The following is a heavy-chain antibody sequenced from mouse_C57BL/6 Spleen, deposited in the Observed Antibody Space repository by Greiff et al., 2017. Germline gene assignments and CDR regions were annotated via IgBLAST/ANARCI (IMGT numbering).Heavy chain of an antibody. V-gene: IGHV1-22*01. CDR1: GYTFTDYN. J-gene: IGHJ3*01. Sequence: EVQLQQSGPELVKPGASVKMSCKASGYTFTDYNMHWVKQSHGKSLEWIGYINPNNGGTSYNQKFKGKATLTVNKSSSTAYMELRSLTSEDSAVYYCARPSYYYGSSSFAYWGQGTLVTVSA. D-gene: IGHD1-1*01. CDR2: INPNNGGT. CDR3: ARPSYYYGSSSFAY.